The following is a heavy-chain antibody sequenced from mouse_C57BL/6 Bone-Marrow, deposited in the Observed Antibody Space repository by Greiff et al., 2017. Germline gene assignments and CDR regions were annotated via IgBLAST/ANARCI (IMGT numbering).Heavy chain of an antibody. J-gene: IGHJ3*01. CDR1: GYTFTSYT. CDR3: ASSFAY. Sequence: VKVEESGAELVRPGASVKMPCKASGYTFTSYTMHWVKQRPGQGLEWIGDINPSSGYTKYNQKFKDKATLTADKSSSTAYMQLSSLTSEDSAVYYCASSFAYWGQGTLVTVSA. CDR2: INPSSGYT. V-gene: IGHV1-4*01.